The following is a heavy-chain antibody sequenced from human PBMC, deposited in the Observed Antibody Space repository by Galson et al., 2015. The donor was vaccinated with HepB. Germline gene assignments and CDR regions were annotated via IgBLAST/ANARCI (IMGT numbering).Heavy chain of an antibody. V-gene: IGHV1-69*13. CDR3: ARVEDSRGGYYYYGMDV. CDR2: IIPIFGTA. CDR1: GGTFSSYA. J-gene: IGHJ6*02. D-gene: IGHD3-22*01. Sequence: SVKVSCKASGGTFSSYAISWVRQAPGQGLEWMGGIIPIFGTANYAQKFQGRVTITADESTSTAYMELSSLRSEDTAMYYCARVEDSRGGYYYYGMDVWGQGTTVTVSS.